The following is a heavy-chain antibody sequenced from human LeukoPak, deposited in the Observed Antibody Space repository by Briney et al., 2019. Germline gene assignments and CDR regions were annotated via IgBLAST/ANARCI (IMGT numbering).Heavy chain of an antibody. V-gene: IGHV3-48*02. Sequence: PGGSLRLSCAASGFTFSNYGMHWVRQAPGKGLEWVSYISASSNTIYYADSVKGRFTISRDNAKNSLYLQMNSLRDEDTAVYYCARDRIETPRASYYWGQGTLVTVSS. CDR3: ARDRIETPRASYY. CDR2: ISASSNTI. J-gene: IGHJ4*02. D-gene: IGHD3-10*01. CDR1: GFTFSNYG.